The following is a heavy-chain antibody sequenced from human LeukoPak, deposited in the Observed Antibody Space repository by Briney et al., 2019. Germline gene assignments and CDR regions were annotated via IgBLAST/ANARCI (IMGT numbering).Heavy chain of an antibody. Sequence: GGSLRLCCAASGFTFTSYWMNWVRQTPGKGLEWVANIKQDGSEEYYVDSVKGRFTISRDNANNSLYLQMNSLRAEDTAVYYCARGSIQPWPFDSWGQGTLVTVSS. J-gene: IGHJ4*02. V-gene: IGHV3-7*04. CDR1: GFTFTSYW. CDR2: IKQDGSEE. D-gene: IGHD5-18*01. CDR3: ARGSIQPWPFDS.